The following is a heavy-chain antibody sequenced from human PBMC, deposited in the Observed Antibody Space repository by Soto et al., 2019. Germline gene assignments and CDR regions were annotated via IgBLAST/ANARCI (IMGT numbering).Heavy chain of an antibody. D-gene: IGHD6-13*01. CDR1: GYTFTSYG. Sequence: QVQLVQSGAEVKKPGASVKVSCKASGYTFTSYGISWVRQAPGQGLEWMGWVSAYNGNTNYAQKLQGRVTMTTDTSTSTAYMELRSLRSDDTAVYYCARDPWGSSSWHPPWYYGMDVWGQGTTVTVSS. V-gene: IGHV1-18*01. CDR3: ARDPWGSSSWHPPWYYGMDV. CDR2: VSAYNGNT. J-gene: IGHJ6*02.